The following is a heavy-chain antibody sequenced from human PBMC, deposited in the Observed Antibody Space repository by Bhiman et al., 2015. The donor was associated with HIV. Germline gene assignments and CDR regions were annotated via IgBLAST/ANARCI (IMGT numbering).Heavy chain of an antibody. Sequence: EVQLVESGGGVVRPGGSLRLSCATSGFTFNDYGMSWVRQVPGKGLEWVSGINWNGGTTHYAGSVKGRFTISRDNAKKSLYLQVSSLRAEDTAFYYCARGISYSTSVYFDYWGQGALVTVSS. CDR3: ARGISYSTSVYFDY. D-gene: IGHD6-6*01. V-gene: IGHV3-20*04. CDR2: INWNGGTT. J-gene: IGHJ4*02. CDR1: GFTFNDYG.